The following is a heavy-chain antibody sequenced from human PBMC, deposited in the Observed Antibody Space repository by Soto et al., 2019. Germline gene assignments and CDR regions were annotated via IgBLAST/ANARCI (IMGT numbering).Heavy chain of an antibody. CDR1: GGTFSSYP. Sequence: QVQLVQSGAEVKRPGSSVKVSCKASGGTFSSYPISWVRQAPGQGLEWMGGTNGNLGTGNYAQKFRGRLTITADKSTTTTYRELSSLTSEDTAVYYCARRDSHGFFRYFDNWGQGTLVTVSS. J-gene: IGHJ4*02. D-gene: IGHD3-10*01. V-gene: IGHV1-69*06. CDR2: TNGNLGTG. CDR3: ARRDSHGFFRYFDN.